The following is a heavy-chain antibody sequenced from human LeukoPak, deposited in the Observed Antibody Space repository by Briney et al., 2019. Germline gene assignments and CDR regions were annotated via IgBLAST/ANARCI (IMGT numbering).Heavy chain of an antibody. J-gene: IGHJ4*02. CDR3: TQTTYYYDSSGYLRIK. CDR1: GFTFSSYS. D-gene: IGHD3-22*01. V-gene: IGHV3-21*04. CDR2: ISGGSVYI. Sequence: AGGSLRLSCAASGFTFSSYSMNWVRQAPGQGLEWVSSISGGSVYISYADSVKGRFTISRDNAKNSLYLQMNSLKTEDTAVYYCTQTTYYYDSSGYLRIKWGQGTLVTVSS.